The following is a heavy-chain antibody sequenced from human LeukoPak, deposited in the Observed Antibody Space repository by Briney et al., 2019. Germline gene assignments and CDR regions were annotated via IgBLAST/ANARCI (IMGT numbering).Heavy chain of an antibody. Sequence: GGSLRLSCAASGFTFSDYGMSWVRQAPGKGLEWVSTITSAGSTTYYSGSVKGRFTISRDNSKNTLHLQMYSLRGEDTAVYYYAKQHGRGTYQYYFDYWGQGTLVTVSS. CDR3: AKQHGRGTYQYYFDY. V-gene: IGHV3-23*01. D-gene: IGHD1-26*01. CDR2: ITSAGSTT. CDR1: GFTFSDYG. J-gene: IGHJ4*02.